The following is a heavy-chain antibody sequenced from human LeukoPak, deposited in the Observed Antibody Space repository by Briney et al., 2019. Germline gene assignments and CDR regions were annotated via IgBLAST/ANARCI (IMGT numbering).Heavy chain of an antibody. CDR2: ISYDGSNK. V-gene: IGHV3-30*03. CDR3: AGRRAVRGVIIIDY. D-gene: IGHD3-10*01. J-gene: IGHJ4*02. Sequence: GGSLRLSCAASGFTFSSYGMHWVRQAPGKGLESVAVISYDGSNKYYADSVKGRFTISRDNSKNTLYLQMNSLRAEDTAVYYCAGRRAVRGVIIIDYWGQGTLVTVSS. CDR1: GFTFSSYG.